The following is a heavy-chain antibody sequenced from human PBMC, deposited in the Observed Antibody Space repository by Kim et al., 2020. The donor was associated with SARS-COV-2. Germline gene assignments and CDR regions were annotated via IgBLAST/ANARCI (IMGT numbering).Heavy chain of an antibody. J-gene: IGHJ6*02. D-gene: IGHD1-26*01. Sequence: ASVKVSCKASGYTFTGYYMHWVRQAPGQGLEWMGWINPNSGGTNYAQKFQGRVTMTRDTSISTAYMELSRLRSDDTAVYYCARRALGRGYYYGMGVWGQGTTVTVSS. CDR3: ARRALGRGYYYGMGV. V-gene: IGHV1-2*02. CDR2: INPNSGGT. CDR1: GYTFTGYY.